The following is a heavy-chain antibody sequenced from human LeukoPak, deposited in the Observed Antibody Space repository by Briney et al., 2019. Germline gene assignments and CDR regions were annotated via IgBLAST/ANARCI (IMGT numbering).Heavy chain of an antibody. Sequence: QTGGSLRHSCAASGFTFNTYAMSWVRQAPWERLQWVSGISDSGGNTYYADSVRGRFTISRDNSKNTLYLQMNSLRAEDTAVYYCARHRSSWLIDYWGQGTLVTVSS. J-gene: IGHJ4*02. D-gene: IGHD6-6*01. CDR3: ARHRSSWLIDY. V-gene: IGHV3-23*01. CDR2: ISDSGGNT. CDR1: GFTFNTYA.